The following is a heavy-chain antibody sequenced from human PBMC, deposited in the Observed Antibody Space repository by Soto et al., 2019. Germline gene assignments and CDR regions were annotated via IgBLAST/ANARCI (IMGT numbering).Heavy chain of an antibody. CDR2: ISGSGGST. J-gene: IGHJ4*02. Sequence: GGSLRLSCAASGFTFSSYAMSWVRQAPGKGLEWVSAISGSGGSTYYADSVKGRFTISRDNSKNTLYLQMNSLRAEDTAVYYCAKDGAMGEVASIMIDYWGQGTLVTVSS. CDR1: GFTFSSYA. V-gene: IGHV3-23*01. D-gene: IGHD3-16*01. CDR3: AKDGAMGEVASIMIDY.